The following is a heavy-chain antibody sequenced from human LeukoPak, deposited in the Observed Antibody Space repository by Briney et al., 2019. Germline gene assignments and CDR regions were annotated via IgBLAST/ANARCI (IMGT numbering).Heavy chain of an antibody. CDR2: IYYSGST. J-gene: IGHJ4*02. Sequence: SETLSLTCTVSGGSISSYYWSWIRQPPGKGLEWIGYIYYSGSTNHNPSLKSRVTISVDTSKNQFSLKLSSVTAADTAVYYCAVGYCSGGSCYSPFDYWGQGTLVTVSS. CDR1: GGSISSYY. CDR3: AVGYCSGGSCYSPFDY. D-gene: IGHD2-15*01. V-gene: IGHV4-59*01.